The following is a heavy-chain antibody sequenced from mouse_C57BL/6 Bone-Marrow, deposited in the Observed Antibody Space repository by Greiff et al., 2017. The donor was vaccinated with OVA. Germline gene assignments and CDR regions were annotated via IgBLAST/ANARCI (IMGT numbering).Heavy chain of an antibody. CDR2: IYPSDSET. Sequence: QVQLQQPGAELVRPGSSVKLSCKASGYTFTSYWMDWVKQRPGQGLEWIGNIYPSDSETHYNQKFKDKATLTVDKSSSTAYMQLSSLTSEDSAVYYCARLLPPYFDCWGQGTTLTVSS. D-gene: IGHD1-1*01. CDR1: GYTFTSYW. CDR3: ARLLPPYFDC. J-gene: IGHJ2*01. V-gene: IGHV1-61*01.